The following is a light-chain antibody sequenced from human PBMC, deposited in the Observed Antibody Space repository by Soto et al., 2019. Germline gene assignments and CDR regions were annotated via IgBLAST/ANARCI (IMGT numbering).Light chain of an antibody. V-gene: IGKV3-20*01. CDR3: QQYGSSPRM. CDR1: QSVSSSY. CDR2: DAS. J-gene: IGKJ1*01. Sequence: IVLTQSPGTLSLSPGERATLSCRASQSVSSSYLAWYQQKPGQAPRLLIFDASSRATGSPDRFSGSGSGTDFTLTISRLEPEDFAIYYCQQYGSSPRMFGQGTKVEIK.